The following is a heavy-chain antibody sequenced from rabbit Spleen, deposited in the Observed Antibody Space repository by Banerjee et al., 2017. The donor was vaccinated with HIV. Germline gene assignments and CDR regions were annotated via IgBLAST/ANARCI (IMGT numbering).Heavy chain of an antibody. CDR1: GVSFSFNSY. V-gene: IGHV1S40*01. Sequence: QSLEESGGDLVKPGASLTLTCTASGVSFSFNSYMCWVRQAPGKGLEWIACIYVGDGSTYCASWVNGLFTSSKTSATTVTLQMTSLTAADTATYFCARDNCDPYILNLWGQGTLVTVS. CDR3: ARDNCDPYILNL. CDR2: IYVGDGST. D-gene: IGHD1-1*01. J-gene: IGHJ4*01.